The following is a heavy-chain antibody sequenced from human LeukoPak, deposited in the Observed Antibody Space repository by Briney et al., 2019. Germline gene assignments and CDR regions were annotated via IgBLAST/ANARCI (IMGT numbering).Heavy chain of an antibody. Sequence: PGGALRLSCAASGFTFSAYWMHWVRQAPGKGRVWVSRINSDGSSTSYADSVKGRFTISRDNAKKTLYPQMNSLRAEDTAVYYCARGYHSDSREVGDWGQGTLVTVSS. CDR1: GFTFSAYW. V-gene: IGHV3-74*01. D-gene: IGHD3-22*01. J-gene: IGHJ4*02. CDR3: ARGYHSDSREVGD. CDR2: INSDGSST.